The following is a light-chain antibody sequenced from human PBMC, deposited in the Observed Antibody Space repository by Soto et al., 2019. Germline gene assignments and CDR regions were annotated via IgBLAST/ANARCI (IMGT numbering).Light chain of an antibody. CDR3: QEYNSYSPYT. Sequence: DIQMTQSPSTLSASVGDRVTITCRASQSISSWLAWYQQKPGKAPKLLIYDASSLESGVLSRFSGSGAGTEFTLSISSLQPYDFATYYCQEYNSYSPYTFGQMPKLDIK. J-gene: IGKJ2*01. CDR2: DAS. CDR1: QSISSW. V-gene: IGKV1-5*01.